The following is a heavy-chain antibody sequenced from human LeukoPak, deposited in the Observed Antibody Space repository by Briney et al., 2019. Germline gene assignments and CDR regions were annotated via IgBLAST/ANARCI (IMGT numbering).Heavy chain of an antibody. J-gene: IGHJ5*02. V-gene: IGHV4-34*01. CDR2: INHSGST. D-gene: IGHD3-3*01. CDR1: GGSFSGYY. Sequence: SETLSLTCAVYGGSFSGYYWSWIRQPPGKGLEWIGEINHSGSTNYNPSLKSRVTISVDTSKNQFSLKLSSVTAADTAVYYCARGWSGYYRGTWGQGTLVTVSS. CDR3: ARGWSGYYRGT.